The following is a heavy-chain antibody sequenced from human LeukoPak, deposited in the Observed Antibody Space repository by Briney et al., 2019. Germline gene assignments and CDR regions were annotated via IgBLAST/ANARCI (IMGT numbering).Heavy chain of an antibody. CDR1: GFTFSSYS. CDR3: TKADGVQLWSWEGESPFDY. D-gene: IGHD5-18*01. V-gene: IGHV3-23*01. CDR2: ISGSAGTT. J-gene: IGHJ4*02. Sequence: SGGSLRLSCAASGFTFSSYSMNWVRQAPGKGLEWVSTISGSAGTTYYADSVKGRFTISRDNSKNTLYLQMNSLRVEDTAIYYCTKADGVQLWSWEGESPFDYWGQGILVTVSS.